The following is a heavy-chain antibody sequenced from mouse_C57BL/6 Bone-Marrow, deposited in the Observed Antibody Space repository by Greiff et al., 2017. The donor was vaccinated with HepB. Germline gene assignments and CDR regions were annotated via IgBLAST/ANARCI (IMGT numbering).Heavy chain of an antibody. V-gene: IGHV5-6*01. CDR2: ISSGGSYT. CDR3: ARPYYYGSRTWGFAY. CDR1: GFTFSSYG. D-gene: IGHD1-1*01. Sequence: EVQLVESGGDLVKPGGSLKLSCAASGFTFSSYGMSWVRQTPDKRLEWVATISSGGSYTYYPDSVKGRFTISRDNAKNTLYLQMSSLKSEDTAMYYCARPYYYGSRTWGFAYWGQGTLVTVSA. J-gene: IGHJ3*01.